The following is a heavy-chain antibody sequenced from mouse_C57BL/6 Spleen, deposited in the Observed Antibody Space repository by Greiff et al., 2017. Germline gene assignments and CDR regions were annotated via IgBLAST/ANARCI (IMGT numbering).Heavy chain of an antibody. CDR1: GYAFSSSW. V-gene: IGHV1-82*01. Sequence: VQLQQSGPELVKPGASVKISCKASGYAFSSSWMNWVKQRPGKGLEWIGRIYPGDGDTNYNGKFKGKATLTADKSSSTAYMQLSSLTSEDSAVYFCAPTAQARGAWFAYWGQGTLVTVSA. CDR3: APTAQARGAWFAY. J-gene: IGHJ3*01. CDR2: IYPGDGDT. D-gene: IGHD3-2*02.